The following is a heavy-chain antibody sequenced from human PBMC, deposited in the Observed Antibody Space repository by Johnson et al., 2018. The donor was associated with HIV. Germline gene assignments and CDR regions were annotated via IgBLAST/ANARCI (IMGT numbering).Heavy chain of an antibody. CDR3: ARDDAFDI. CDR1: GFTVSDNY. J-gene: IGHJ3*02. CDR2: IYSGGTA. V-gene: IGHV3-53*01. Sequence: VQLVESGGGLIHPGGSLRLSCVASGFTVSDNYMSWVRQAPGKGLECVSTIYSGGTAYYADSVKGRFTISRDNAKNSLYLQMNSLRAEDTAVYYCARDDAFDIWGQGTMVTVSS.